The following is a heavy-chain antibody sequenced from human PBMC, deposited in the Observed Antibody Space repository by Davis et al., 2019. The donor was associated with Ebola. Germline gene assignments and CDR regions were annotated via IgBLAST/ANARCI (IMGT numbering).Heavy chain of an antibody. CDR2: ISSSSSTI. CDR3: ARGHDYGGNSVDWFDP. Sequence: PGGSLRLSCAASGFTFSSYSMNWVRQAPGKGLEWVSYISSSSSTIYYADSVKGRFTISRDNAKNSLYLQMNSLRDEDTAVYYCARGHDYGGNSVDWFDPWGQGTLVTVSS. V-gene: IGHV3-48*02. CDR1: GFTFSSYS. D-gene: IGHD4-23*01. J-gene: IGHJ5*02.